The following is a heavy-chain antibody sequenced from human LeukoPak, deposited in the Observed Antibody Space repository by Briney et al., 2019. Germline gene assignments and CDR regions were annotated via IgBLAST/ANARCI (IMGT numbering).Heavy chain of an antibody. CDR2: IYYSGST. J-gene: IGHJ2*01. Sequence: SETLSLTCTVSGGSISSSSYYWGWIRQPPGSGLEWIGRIYYSGSTYYNPSLKSRVTISVDTSKNQFSLKLSSVTAADTAVYYCARHRFGELLHFDLWGRGTLVTVSS. V-gene: IGHV4-39*01. D-gene: IGHD3-10*01. CDR1: GGSISSSSYY. CDR3: ARHRFGELLHFDL.